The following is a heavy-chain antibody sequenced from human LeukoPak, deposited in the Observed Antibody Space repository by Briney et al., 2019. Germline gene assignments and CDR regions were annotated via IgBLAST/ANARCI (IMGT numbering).Heavy chain of an antibody. D-gene: IGHD3-9*01. CDR3: ARDTYYDILTDKKKGAFDI. CDR2: IYYSGST. Sequence: TSETLSLTCTVSGGSISSYYWSWIRQPPGKGLEWIGYIYYSGSTNYNPSLKSRVTISVDTSKNQFSLKLSSVTAADTAVYYCARDTYYDILTDKKKGAFDIWGQGTMVTVSS. CDR1: GGSISSYY. J-gene: IGHJ3*02. V-gene: IGHV4-59*12.